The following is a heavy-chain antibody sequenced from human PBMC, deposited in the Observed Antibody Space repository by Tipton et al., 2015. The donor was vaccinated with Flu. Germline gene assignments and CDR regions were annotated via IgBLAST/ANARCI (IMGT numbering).Heavy chain of an antibody. CDR2: IYYGGST. D-gene: IGHD6-13*01. CDR1: GGSFSSHY. V-gene: IGHV4-34*01. CDR3: ARERHYSSNWFYFDY. Sequence: LRLSCAVYGGSFSSHYWGWIRQPPGKGLEWVGSIYYGGSTHYNPSLKSRVTISVDTSKNQFSLKVPAVTAADTALYYCARERHYSSNWFYFDYWGQGTLVTVSS. J-gene: IGHJ4*02.